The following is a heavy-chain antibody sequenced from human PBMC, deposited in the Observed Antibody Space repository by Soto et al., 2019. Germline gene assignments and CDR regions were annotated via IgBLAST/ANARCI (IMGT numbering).Heavy chain of an antibody. Sequence: SETLSLTCAVSGGSISSGDYYWSWIRQPPGKGLEWIGYIYYSGSTYYNPSLKSRVTISVDTSKNQFSLKLSSVTAADTAVYYCARASRDSSSWYPYYYYYYGMDVWGQGTTVTVSS. CDR2: IYYSGST. CDR1: GGSISSGDYY. J-gene: IGHJ6*02. V-gene: IGHV4-30-4*01. CDR3: ARASRDSSSWYPYYYYYYGMDV. D-gene: IGHD6-13*01.